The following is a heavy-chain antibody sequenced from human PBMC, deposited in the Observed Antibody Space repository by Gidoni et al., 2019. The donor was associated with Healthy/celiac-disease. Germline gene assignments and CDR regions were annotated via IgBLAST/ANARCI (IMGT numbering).Heavy chain of an antibody. J-gene: IGHJ6*02. V-gene: IGHV4-61*01. D-gene: IGHD3-22*01. CDR3: ARELVVGYSFDYYYYGMDV. CDR1: GGSVSSGSYY. Sequence: QVQLQESGPGLVKPSETLSLTCTVSGGSVSSGSYYWSWIRQPPGKGLEWIGYLYYSGSTSYNPSLKSRVTISVDTSKNQFSLKLSSVTAADTAVYYCARELVVGYSFDYYYYGMDVWGQGTTVTVSS. CDR2: LYYSGST.